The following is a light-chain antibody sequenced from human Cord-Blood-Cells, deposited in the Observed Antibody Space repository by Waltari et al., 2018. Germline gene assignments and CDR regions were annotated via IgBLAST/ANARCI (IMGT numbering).Light chain of an antibody. CDR1: SNDRGGYYD. CDR3: SSYTSSSTYV. CDR2: ELT. Sequence: SALTQPASVSGSPGQCLTFSCPGTSNDRGGYYDASWYQQHPGTATKLMIYELTKRPSGVSNRFSGSKSGNTASLTISGLQAEDEADYYCSSYTSSSTYVFGTGTKVTVL. V-gene: IGLV2-14*01. J-gene: IGLJ1*01.